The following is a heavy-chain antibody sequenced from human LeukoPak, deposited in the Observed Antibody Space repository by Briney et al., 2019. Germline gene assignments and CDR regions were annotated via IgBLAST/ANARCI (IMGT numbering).Heavy chain of an antibody. J-gene: IGHJ5*02. CDR2: ISGSGGST. CDR3: ARSSYSSSSWFRNWFDP. V-gene: IGHV3-23*01. D-gene: IGHD6-6*01. Sequence: GGSLRLSCAASGFTFSSYAMSWVRQAPGKGLEWVSAISGSGGSTYYADSVKGRFTISRDNSKNSLYLQMNSLRDEDTAVYYCARSSYSSSSWFRNWFDPWGQGTLVTVSS. CDR1: GFTFSSYA.